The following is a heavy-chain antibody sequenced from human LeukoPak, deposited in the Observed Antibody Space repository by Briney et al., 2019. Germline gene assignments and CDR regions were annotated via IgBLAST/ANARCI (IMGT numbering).Heavy chain of an antibody. J-gene: IGHJ4*02. CDR1: GFTFDDFA. Sequence: GGPRRLSCAPSGFTFDDFAMHWVRQVPGKGLEWVSRISGDGCSTYYADSVKGRFTISRDNSKNSLYLQMNSLRTEDTALYYCAKDVDVDTAMAFDYWGQGTLVTVSS. V-gene: IGHV3-43*02. D-gene: IGHD5-18*01. CDR2: ISGDGCST. CDR3: AKDVDVDTAMAFDY.